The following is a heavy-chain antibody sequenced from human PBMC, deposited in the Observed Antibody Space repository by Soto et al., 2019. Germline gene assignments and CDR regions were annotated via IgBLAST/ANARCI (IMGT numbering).Heavy chain of an antibody. D-gene: IGHD3-22*01. CDR1: GFSVSSKY. V-gene: IGHV3-53*01. CDR2: IYAGSIT. J-gene: IGHJ4*02. CDR3: ARIPYDNSGTIFDY. Sequence: PGGSLRLSCAVSGFSVSSKYMSWVRQAAGKGLEWVAVIYAGSITSYADSVKGRFTISRDDSKNSLYLQMSSLRVEDTAVYYCARIPYDNSGTIFDYWGQGTQVTVSS.